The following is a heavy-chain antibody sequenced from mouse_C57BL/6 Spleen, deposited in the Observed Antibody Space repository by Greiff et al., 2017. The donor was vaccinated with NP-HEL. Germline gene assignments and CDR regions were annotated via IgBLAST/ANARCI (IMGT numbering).Heavy chain of an antibody. Sequence: EVQVVESGGGLVKPGGSLKLSCAASGFTFSSYAMSWVRQTPEKRLEWVATISDGGSYTYYPDNVKGRFTISRDNAKNNLYLQMSHLKSEDTAMYYCARDRTLYYFDYWGQGTTLTVSS. CDR3: ARDRTLYYFDY. CDR1: GFTFSSYA. J-gene: IGHJ2*01. D-gene: IGHD6-1*01. CDR2: ISDGGSYT. V-gene: IGHV5-4*01.